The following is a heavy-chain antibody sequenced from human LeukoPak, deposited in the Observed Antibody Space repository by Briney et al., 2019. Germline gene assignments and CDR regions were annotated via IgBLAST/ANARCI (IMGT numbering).Heavy chain of an antibody. V-gene: IGHV4-61*02. Sequence: SETLSLTCTVSGGSISSGSYYWSWIRQPAGKGLEWIGRIYTSGSTNYNPSLKSRVTISVDTSKNQFSLKLSSVTAADTAVYYCARRKNSSSWYEYGFDIWGQGTMVTVSS. J-gene: IGHJ3*02. CDR3: ARRKNSSSWYEYGFDI. CDR2: IYTSGST. D-gene: IGHD6-13*01. CDR1: GGSISSGSYY.